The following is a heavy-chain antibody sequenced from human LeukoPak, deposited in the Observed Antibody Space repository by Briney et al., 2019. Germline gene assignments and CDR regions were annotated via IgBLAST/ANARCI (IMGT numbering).Heavy chain of an antibody. V-gene: IGHV3-48*01. CDR2: ISSSSSTI. CDR3: ATYRQVLLPFES. CDR1: GFTFSNYN. J-gene: IGHJ4*02. Sequence: GGSLRLSCAASGFTFSNYNMNWVRQAPGKGLEWVSYISSSSSTIYYADSVKGRFTISRDNAKNSLYLQVNSLRAEDTAIYYCATYRQVLLPFESWGQGTLVTVSS. D-gene: IGHD2-8*02.